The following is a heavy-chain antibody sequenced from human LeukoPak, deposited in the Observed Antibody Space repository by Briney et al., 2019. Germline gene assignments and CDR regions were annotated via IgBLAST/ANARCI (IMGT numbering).Heavy chain of an antibody. D-gene: IGHD6-13*01. V-gene: IGHV3-53*05. CDR2: IYSGGSTYYADSV. Sequence: GGSLRLSCTASGFTVSSNYMSWVRQAPGKGLEWVSVIYSGGSTYYADSVYYADSVKGRFTISRDNSKNTLYLQMNSLRAEDTAVYYCARGVSDPYYYYYYMDVWGKGTTVTVSS. J-gene: IGHJ6*03. CDR1: GFTVSSNY. CDR3: ARGVSDPYYYYYYMDV.